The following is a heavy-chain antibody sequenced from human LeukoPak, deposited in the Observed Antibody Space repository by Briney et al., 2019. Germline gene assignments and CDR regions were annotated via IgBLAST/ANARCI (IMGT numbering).Heavy chain of an antibody. Sequence: SETLSLTCAVYGGSFSGYYWSWIRQPPGKGLEWIGEINHSGSTNYNPSLKSRVTISVDTSKNQFSLKLSSVTAADTAVYYCATGEVSRITMIEGAFDIWGQGTMVTISS. V-gene: IGHV4-34*01. CDR1: GGSFSGYY. CDR3: ATGEVSRITMIEGAFDI. CDR2: INHSGST. J-gene: IGHJ3*02. D-gene: IGHD3-22*01.